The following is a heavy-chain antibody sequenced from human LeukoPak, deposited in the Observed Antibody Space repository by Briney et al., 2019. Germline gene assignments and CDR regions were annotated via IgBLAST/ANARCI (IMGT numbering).Heavy chain of an antibody. CDR2: INSDGSWT. Sequence: GGSLRLSCAASGNYWMHWVRQAPGKGLVWVSHINSDGSWTSYADSVKGRFTISKDNVKNTVYLQMNSLRAEDTAVYYCVSFYETYWGRGTLVTVSS. CDR1: GNYW. CDR3: VSFYETY. D-gene: IGHD2/OR15-2a*01. J-gene: IGHJ4*02. V-gene: IGHV3-74*01.